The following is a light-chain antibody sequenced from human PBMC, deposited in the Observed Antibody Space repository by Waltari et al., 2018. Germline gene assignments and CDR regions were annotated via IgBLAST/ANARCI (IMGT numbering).Light chain of an antibody. CDR2: DVT. CDR1: VSDVGGYNY. Sequence: QSALTQPASVSGSPGQSITISCSGTVSDVGGYNYVSWYQQHPGKAPKVIIYDVTNRPSGVSDRFSGSKSGNTASLTISGLQAEDEADYYCSSYTTTRVMFGGGTKVTVL. CDR3: SSYTTTRVM. V-gene: IGLV2-14*03. J-gene: IGLJ3*02.